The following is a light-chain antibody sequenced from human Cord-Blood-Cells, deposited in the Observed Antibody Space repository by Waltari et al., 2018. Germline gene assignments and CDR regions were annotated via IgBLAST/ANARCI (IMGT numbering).Light chain of an antibody. CDR3: QQYNSFLYT. V-gene: IGKV1-5*03. CDR2: KAS. Sequence: DIQMTQSPSTLSASVGDRVTITCRASQSISSWLAWYQQKPGKAPKRLIYKASSLESGVPSRVSGSGSGTEFTLTISSLQPDDFATYYCQQYNSFLYTFGQGTKLEIK. CDR1: QSISSW. J-gene: IGKJ2*01.